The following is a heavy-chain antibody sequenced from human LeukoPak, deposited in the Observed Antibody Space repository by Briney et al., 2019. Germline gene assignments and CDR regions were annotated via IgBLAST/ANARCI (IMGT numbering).Heavy chain of an antibody. V-gene: IGHV3-30*18. D-gene: IGHD6-13*01. CDR1: GFTFSSYG. CDR3: AKEVIAAAGRGTNWFDP. J-gene: IGHJ5*02. Sequence: GGSLRLSCAASGFTFSSYGMHWVRQAPGKGLEWMAVISYDGSNKYYADSVKGRFTISRDNSKNTLYLQMNSLRAEDTAVYYCAKEVIAAAGRGTNWFDPWGQGTLVTVSS. CDR2: ISYDGSNK.